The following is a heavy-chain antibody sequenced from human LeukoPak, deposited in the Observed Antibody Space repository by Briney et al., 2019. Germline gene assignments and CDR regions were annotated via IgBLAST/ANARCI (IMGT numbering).Heavy chain of an antibody. J-gene: IGHJ4*02. V-gene: IGHV4-39*01. CDR3: ARMELSGLIGY. CDR2: IYYSGST. CDR1: GGSISSSSYY. Sequence: SETLSLTCTASGGSISSSSYYWGWIRQPPGTGLEWIGSIYYSGSTYYNPSLKSRVTISVDTSKNQFSLKLSSVTAADTAVYYCARMELSGLIGYWGQGTLVTVSS. D-gene: IGHD1-7*01.